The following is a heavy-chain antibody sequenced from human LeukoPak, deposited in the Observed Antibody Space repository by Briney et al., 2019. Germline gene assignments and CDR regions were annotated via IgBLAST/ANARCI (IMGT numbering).Heavy chain of an antibody. Sequence: PSETLSLTCAVYGGSFSGYYWSWIRQPPGKGLEWIGNIYHTGTTYYNSSLKSRVTISVDTSKNQFSLKLNFVTAADTAVYYCARKGRGPYGSVNGYFDYWGQGTLVTVSS. CDR3: ARKGRGPYGSVNGYFDY. D-gene: IGHD3-10*01. CDR1: GGSFSGYY. V-gene: IGHV4-34*01. J-gene: IGHJ4*02. CDR2: IYHTGTT.